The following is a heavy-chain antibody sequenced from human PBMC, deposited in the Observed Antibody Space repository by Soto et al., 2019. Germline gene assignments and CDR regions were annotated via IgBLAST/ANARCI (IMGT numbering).Heavy chain of an antibody. V-gene: IGHV3-33*01. CDR3: ARASTTVTTYEGYFFDY. D-gene: IGHD4-17*01. CDR1: GFTFSSYG. Sequence: QVQLVESGGGVVQPGRSLRLSCAASGFTFSSYGMHWVRQAPGKGLEWVAVIWYDGSNKYYADSVKGRFTISRDNSKNTLYLQMNSLRAEDTAVYYCARASTTVTTYEGYFFDYWGQGNLVTVSS. CDR2: IWYDGSNK. J-gene: IGHJ4*02.